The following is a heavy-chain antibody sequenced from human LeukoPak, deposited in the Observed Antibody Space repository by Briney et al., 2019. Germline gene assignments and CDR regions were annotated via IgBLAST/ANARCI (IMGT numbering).Heavy chain of an antibody. V-gene: IGHV3-74*01. CDR3: AMGYKSAYSWDY. D-gene: IGHD5-18*01. Sequence: GGSLRLSCAASGFTFSVFWMFWVRQAPGQGLVWVSHVSPDGRSTNYADSVKGRFTISRDNARNTLYLQLSSLTAEDTAVYYCAMGYKSAYSWDYWGQGTLVTVSS. CDR2: VSPDGRST. J-gene: IGHJ4*02. CDR1: GFTFSVFW.